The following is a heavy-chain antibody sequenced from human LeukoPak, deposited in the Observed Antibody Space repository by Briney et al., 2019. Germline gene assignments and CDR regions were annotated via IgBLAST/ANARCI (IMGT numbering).Heavy chain of an antibody. V-gene: IGHV1-46*01. CDR3: ARAGQERYFDY. D-gene: IGHD5-24*01. CDR1: GYTFTSYY. Sequence: EASVKVSCKASGYTFTSYYMHWVRQAPGQGLEWMGIINPSGGSTSCAQKFQGRVTMTRDTSTSTVYMELSSLRSEDTAVYYCARAGQERYFDYWGQGTLVTVSS. J-gene: IGHJ4*02. CDR2: INPSGGST.